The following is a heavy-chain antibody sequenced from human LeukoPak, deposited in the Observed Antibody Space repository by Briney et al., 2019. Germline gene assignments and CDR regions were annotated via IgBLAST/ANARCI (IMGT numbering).Heavy chain of an antibody. J-gene: IGHJ4*02. D-gene: IGHD3-22*01. Sequence: GGSLRLSCAASGFTFSNYAVSWVRQAPGKGLDWVSAISGSGATTYYADSVKGRFTISRDNSKNTLYLQMNSLRAEDTAVYFCAKGVYYYDRSTYYYTYYFDCWGQGTLVTVSS. CDR2: ISGSGATT. CDR3: AKGVYYYDRSTYYYTYYFDC. V-gene: IGHV3-23*01. CDR1: GFTFSNYA.